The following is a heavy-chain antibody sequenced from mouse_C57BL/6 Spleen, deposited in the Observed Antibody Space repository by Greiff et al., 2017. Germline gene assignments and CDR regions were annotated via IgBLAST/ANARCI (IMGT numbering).Heavy chain of an antibody. D-gene: IGHD1-1*01. CDR3: ARREGYYGWYFDV. CDR1: GYSFTGYY. CDR2: INPSTGGT. J-gene: IGHJ1*03. Sequence: VHVKQSGPELVKPGASVKISCKASGYSFTGYYMNWVKQSPEKSLEWIGEINPSTGGTTYNQKFKAKATLTVDKSSSTAYMQLKSLTSEDSAVYYCARREGYYGWYFDVWGTGTTVTVSS. V-gene: IGHV1-42*01.